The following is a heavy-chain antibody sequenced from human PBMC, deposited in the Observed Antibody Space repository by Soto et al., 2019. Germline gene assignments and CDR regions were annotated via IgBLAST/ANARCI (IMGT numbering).Heavy chain of an antibody. CDR2: ITGSGDIT. Sequence: EVQLLESGGGLVQPGGSLRLSCEASGVTFTFYAMSWVRQAPGKGLQWVSGITGSGDITYYADSVKDRFTISRDNSKNTLYLQMNSLRAEDTAVYYCAKEEDSGGYKGFSFDFWGQGALVTVSS. J-gene: IGHJ4*02. D-gene: IGHD3-22*01. CDR3: AKEEDSGGYKGFSFDF. V-gene: IGHV3-23*01. CDR1: GVTFTFYA.